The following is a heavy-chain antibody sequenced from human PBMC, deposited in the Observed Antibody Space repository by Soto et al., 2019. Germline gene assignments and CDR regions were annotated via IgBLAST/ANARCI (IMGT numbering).Heavy chain of an antibody. D-gene: IGHD2-2*02. CDR1: GYSFTSYW. J-gene: IGHJ6*02. Sequence: GESLKISCKGSGYSFTSYWIGWVRQMPGKGLEWMGIIYPGDSDTRYSPSFQGQVTISADKSIGTAYLQWSSLKASDTAMYYCARPTAPYCSSTSCYTWDYYYGMDVWGQGTTVTVSS. CDR2: IYPGDSDT. V-gene: IGHV5-51*01. CDR3: ARPTAPYCSSTSCYTWDYYYGMDV.